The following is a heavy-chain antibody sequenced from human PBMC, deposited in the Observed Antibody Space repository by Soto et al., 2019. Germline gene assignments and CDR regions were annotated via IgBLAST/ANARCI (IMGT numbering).Heavy chain of an antibody. V-gene: IGHV4-4*02. CDR3: ARVRVGYCSGGSCFTRYYYYYGMDV. J-gene: IGHJ6*02. Sequence: PSETLSLTCAVSGGSISSSNWWSWVRQPPGKGLEWIGEIYHSGSTNYNPSLKSRVTISVYKSKNQFSLKLSSVTAADTAVYYCARVRVGYCSGGSCFTRYYYYYGMDVWGQGTTVTAP. CDR1: GGSISSSNW. D-gene: IGHD2-15*01. CDR2: IYHSGST.